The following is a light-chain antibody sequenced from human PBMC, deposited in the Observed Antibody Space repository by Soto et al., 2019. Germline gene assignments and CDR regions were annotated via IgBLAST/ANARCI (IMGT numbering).Light chain of an antibody. CDR3: QQRSNWPLMYT. V-gene: IGKV3-11*01. Sequence: LTQSPSSLSASVGDRVTITCRASQGISSDLAWYQQKPGQAPRLLIYDASNRATGIPARFSGSGSGTDFTLTISSLEPEDFAVYYCQQRSNWPLMYTFGQGTKLEIK. CDR2: DAS. CDR1: QGISSD. J-gene: IGKJ2*01.